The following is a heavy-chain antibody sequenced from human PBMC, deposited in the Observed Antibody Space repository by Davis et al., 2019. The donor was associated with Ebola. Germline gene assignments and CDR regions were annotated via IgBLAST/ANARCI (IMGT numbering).Heavy chain of an antibody. Sequence: PGGSLRLSCAASGFTVSSNYMSWVRQAPGKGLEWVSFISSSSSYMYYADSVKGRFTISRHNSKNTLYLQMNSLRAEDTAVYYCAVGATHIRAPFDYWGQGTLVTVSS. CDR3: AVGATHIRAPFDY. J-gene: IGHJ4*02. CDR1: GFTVSSNY. V-gene: IGHV3-21*04. D-gene: IGHD1-26*01. CDR2: ISSSSSYM.